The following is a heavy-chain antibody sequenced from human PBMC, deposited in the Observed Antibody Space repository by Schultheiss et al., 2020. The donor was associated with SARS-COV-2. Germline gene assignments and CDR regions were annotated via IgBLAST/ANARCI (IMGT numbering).Heavy chain of an antibody. CDR3: ARVGYYYDGSGFFPFDY. J-gene: IGHJ4*02. D-gene: IGHD3-22*01. CDR1: GGSISSYY. Sequence: SETLSLTCTVSGGSISSYYWSWIRQPPGKGLEWIGYIYYSGSTNYNPSLKSRVTISVDTSKNQFSLKLSSVTAADTAVYYCARVGYYYDGSGFFPFDYWGQGTLVTVSS. V-gene: IGHV4-59*01. CDR2: IYYSGST.